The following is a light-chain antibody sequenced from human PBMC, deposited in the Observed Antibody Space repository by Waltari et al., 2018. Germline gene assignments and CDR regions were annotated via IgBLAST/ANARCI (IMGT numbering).Light chain of an antibody. CDR1: QNVNNF. CDR2: DTS. J-gene: IGKJ4*01. Sequence: ETVLTQSPVTLPLSPGERATLSCRSSQNVNNFLAWYQQKPGQAPRLHIYDTSNRATGIAARCSGSGSGTDFTLTISSLEPEDFAVDYCQQRHSWPLTFGGGTKVEIK. V-gene: IGKV3-11*01. CDR3: QQRHSWPLT.